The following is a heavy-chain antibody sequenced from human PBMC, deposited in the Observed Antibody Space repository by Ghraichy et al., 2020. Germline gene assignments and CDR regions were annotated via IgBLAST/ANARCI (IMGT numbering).Heavy chain of an antibody. J-gene: IGHJ4*02. V-gene: IGHV4-59*01. CDR1: GGSLRNYY. CDR2: IHYSGST. D-gene: IGHD6-19*01. Sequence: SETLSLTCTVSGGSLRNYYWSWIRQPPGKGLEWIGYIHYSGSTNYNPSLKSRVTISVDKSKNQFSLKVNSVTTADTAVYFCARAYQSGCFDYWGQGTLVTFSS. CDR3: ARAYQSGCFDY.